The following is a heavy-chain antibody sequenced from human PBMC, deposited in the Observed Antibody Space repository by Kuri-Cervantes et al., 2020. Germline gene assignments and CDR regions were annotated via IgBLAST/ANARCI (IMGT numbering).Heavy chain of an antibody. CDR2: IYTTGSP. CDR3: AKGGGSSWYSK. D-gene: IGHD6-13*01. CDR1: NASFLGYY. Sequence: GSLRLSCTVSNASFLGYYWTWIRQPAGKGLEWIGRIYTTGSPNYNPSLKSRLTISLDKSNNQVSLRLTSVTAADTAIYYCAKGGGSSWYSKWGQGILVTVSS. V-gene: IGHV4-4*07. J-gene: IGHJ4*02.